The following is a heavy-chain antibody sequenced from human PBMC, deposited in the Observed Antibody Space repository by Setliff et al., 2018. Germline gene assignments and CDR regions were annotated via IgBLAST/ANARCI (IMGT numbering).Heavy chain of an antibody. CDR3: VTSTIIIYYFDF. CDR1: GLTFRTYA. Sequence: PGGSLRLSCAASGLTFRTYAMSWVRQAPGKGLEWFSSTTGSGGDRDYADSTNGRFTITRDNSKNTLYLQMNSLRAADTAVYYCVTSTIIIYYFDFWGQGTPVTVSS. CDR2: TTGSGGDR. J-gene: IGHJ4*02. V-gene: IGHV3-23*01. D-gene: IGHD3-10*01.